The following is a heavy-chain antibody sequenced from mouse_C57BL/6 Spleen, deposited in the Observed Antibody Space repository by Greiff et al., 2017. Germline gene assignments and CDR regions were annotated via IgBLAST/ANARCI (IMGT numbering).Heavy chain of an antibody. CDR1: GYTFTSYW. J-gene: IGHJ4*01. D-gene: IGHD1-1*01. CDR3: ASRYGSSYLYAMDY. CDR2: IDPNSGGT. V-gene: IGHV1-72*01. Sequence: VQLQQPGAELVKPGASVKLSCKASGYTFTSYWMHWVKQRPGRGLEWIGRIDPNSGGTKYNEKFKSKATLTVDKPSSTAYMQLSSLTSEDSAVYDCASRYGSSYLYAMDYWGQGTSVTVSS.